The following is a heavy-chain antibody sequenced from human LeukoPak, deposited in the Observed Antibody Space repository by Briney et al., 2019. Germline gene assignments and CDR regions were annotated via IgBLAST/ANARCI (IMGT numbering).Heavy chain of an antibody. D-gene: IGHD3-9*01. CDR2: IRYDGSNK. CDR1: GFTFSSYG. V-gene: IGHV3-30*02. Sequence: GGSLRLPCAASGFTFSSYGMHWVRQAPGKGLEWVAFIRYDGSNKYYADSVKGRFTISRDNSKNTLYLQMNSLRAEDTAVYYCAKEGYDILTGYYSLDYYFDYWGQGTLVTVSS. CDR3: AKEGYDILTGYYSLDYYFDY. J-gene: IGHJ4*02.